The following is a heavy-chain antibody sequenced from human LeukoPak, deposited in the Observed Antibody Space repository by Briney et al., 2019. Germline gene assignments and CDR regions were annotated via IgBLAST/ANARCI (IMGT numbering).Heavy chain of an antibody. V-gene: IGHV3-23*01. CDR2: ISGSGGST. Sequence: GGSLRLSCAASGFTFSSYWMSWVRQAPGKGLEWVSAISGSGGSTYYADSVKGRFTISRDNSKNTLYLQMNSLRAEDTAVYYCAKKYSGSYYEVPIDYWGQGTLVTVSS. CDR1: GFTFSSYW. CDR3: AKKYSGSYYEVPIDY. J-gene: IGHJ4*02. D-gene: IGHD1-26*01.